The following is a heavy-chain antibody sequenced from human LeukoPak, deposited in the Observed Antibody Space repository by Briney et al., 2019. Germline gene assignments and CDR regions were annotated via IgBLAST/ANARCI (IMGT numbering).Heavy chain of an antibody. CDR2: IYSGGST. J-gene: IGHJ4*02. D-gene: IGHD2-2*01. Sequence: GGSLRLSCAASGFTVSSNYMSWVRQAPGKGLGRVSVIYSGGSTYYADSVKGRFTISRDNSKNTLYLQMNSLRAEDTAVYYCAKIYGSSSSFLDYWGQGTLVTVSS. CDR1: GFTVSSNY. V-gene: IGHV3-53*01. CDR3: AKIYGSSSSFLDY.